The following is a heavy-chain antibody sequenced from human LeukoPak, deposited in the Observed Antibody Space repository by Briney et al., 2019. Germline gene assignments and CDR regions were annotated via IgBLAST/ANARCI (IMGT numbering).Heavy chain of an antibody. V-gene: IGHV3-15*01. Sequence: GGSLRLSCASSGFSFNNAWMNWVRQAPGKGLEWVGLIKNKADGETTDYAAPVKGRLTISRDDSKNTLYLQMNSLKTEDTAVYFCTTLSYSYHNIDYWGHGTLVTVSS. J-gene: IGHJ4*01. CDR1: GFSFNNAW. CDR3: TTLSYSYHNIDY. CDR2: IKNKADGETT. D-gene: IGHD2-21*01.